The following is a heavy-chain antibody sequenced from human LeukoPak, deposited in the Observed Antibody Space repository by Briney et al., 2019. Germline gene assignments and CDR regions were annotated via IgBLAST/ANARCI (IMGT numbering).Heavy chain of an antibody. J-gene: IGHJ4*02. V-gene: IGHV3-9*01. CDR1: GFTFDDYA. Sequence: GGSLRLSCAASGFTFDDYAMHWVRQAPGKGLEWVSGISWNSGSIGYADSVKGRLTISRDNAKNSLYLQINSLRAEDTALYYCARGIVGEENYFDYWGQGTLVTVSS. CDR2: ISWNSGSI. CDR3: ARGIVGEENYFDY. D-gene: IGHD3-16*01.